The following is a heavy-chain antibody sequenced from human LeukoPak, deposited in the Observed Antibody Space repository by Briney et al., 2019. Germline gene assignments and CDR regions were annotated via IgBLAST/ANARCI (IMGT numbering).Heavy chain of an antibody. D-gene: IGHD2-2*01. CDR2: ISSSSSSI. Sequence: GGSLRLSCAASGFTFSSYWMHWVRQAPGKGLEWVSSISSSSSSIYYADSVKGRFTISRDNAKNSVFLQMSSLRAEDTAVYYCAKDQTVGYQLPPYYFDSWGQGTLVTVSS. CDR3: AKDQTVGYQLPPYYFDS. CDR1: GFTFSSYW. V-gene: IGHV3-21*04. J-gene: IGHJ4*02.